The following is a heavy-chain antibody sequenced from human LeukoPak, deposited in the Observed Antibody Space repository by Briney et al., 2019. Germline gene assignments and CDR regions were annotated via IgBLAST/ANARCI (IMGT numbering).Heavy chain of an antibody. CDR3: AKDGNSVGATLFDY. CDR1: GFIFSSYA. V-gene: IGHV3-23*01. Sequence: QSGGSLRLSCAASGFIFSSYAMSWVRQAPGKGLEWVSAISGSGGSTYYADSVKGRFTISRDNSKNTLYLQMNSLRAEDTAVYYCAKDGNSVGATLFDYWGQGTLVTVSP. J-gene: IGHJ4*02. CDR2: ISGSGGST. D-gene: IGHD1-26*01.